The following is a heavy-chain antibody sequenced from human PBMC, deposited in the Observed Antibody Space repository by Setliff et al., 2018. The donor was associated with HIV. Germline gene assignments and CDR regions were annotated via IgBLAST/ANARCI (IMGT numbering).Heavy chain of an antibody. CDR2: IYWNDDK. Sequence: SGPTLVNPTQTLTLTSTFSGFSLTTSGVGVGWIRQPPGEALEWLALIYWNDDKRYNLSLKSRLTVTKDTSKKEVVVTMTNMDPVDTATYYCAHNRDHSTGPYFYDYWGQGTRVTSPQ. V-gene: IGHV2-5*01. J-gene: IGHJ4*02. D-gene: IGHD6-19*01. CDR1: GFSLTTSGVG. CDR3: AHNRDHSTGPYFYDY.